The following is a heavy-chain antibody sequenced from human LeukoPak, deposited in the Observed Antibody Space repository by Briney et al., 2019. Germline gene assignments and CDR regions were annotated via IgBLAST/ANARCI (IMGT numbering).Heavy chain of an antibody. Sequence: PGGSLRLSCAASGFTFSSYGMHWVRQTPGKGLVWVSRINSDGSSTSYADSVKGRFTISRDNAKNTLFLQMNSLRAEDTAVYYCARNSAMERWLPLDYWGQGTLVTVSS. D-gene: IGHD6-19*01. CDR1: GFTFSSYG. CDR2: INSDGSST. V-gene: IGHV3-74*01. CDR3: ARNSAMERWLPLDY. J-gene: IGHJ4*02.